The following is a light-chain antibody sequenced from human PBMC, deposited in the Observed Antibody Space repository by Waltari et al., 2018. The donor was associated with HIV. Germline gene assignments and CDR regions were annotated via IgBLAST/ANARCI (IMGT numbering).Light chain of an antibody. J-gene: IGKJ4*01. CDR1: QDIRNS. V-gene: IGKV1-NL1*01. CDR3: QQYSSPPLT. CDR2: AVS. Sequence: DIQMTQSPSSLSASVGDSVPLTCRVSQDIRNSLAWYQQSPGKAPNLLLYAVSRLEDGVPSRFSGSGSGTHYTLTISSLQPEDFASYYCQQYSSPPLTFGGGTKVESK.